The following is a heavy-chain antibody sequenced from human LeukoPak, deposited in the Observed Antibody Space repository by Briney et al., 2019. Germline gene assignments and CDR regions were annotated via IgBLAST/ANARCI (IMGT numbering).Heavy chain of an antibody. V-gene: IGHV1-18*04. CDR1: GFTFTVYN. J-gene: IGHJ6*03. Sequence: ASVKVSCKASGFTFTVYNIHWVRQAPGQGLELMGWINPNNGGTNYAQKLQGRVTMTTDTSTSTAYMELRSLRSDDTAVYYCARAFYYDSSGYYVMDVWGKGTTVTISS. CDR2: INPNNGGT. CDR3: ARAFYYDSSGYYVMDV. D-gene: IGHD3-22*01.